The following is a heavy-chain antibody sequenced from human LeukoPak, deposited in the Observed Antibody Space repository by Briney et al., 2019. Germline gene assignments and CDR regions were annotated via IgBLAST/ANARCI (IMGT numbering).Heavy chain of an antibody. Sequence: GGSLRLSCAASGFTVSSNYMSWVRQAPGKGLEWVSVIYSGGSTYYADSVKGRFTISRDNSKNTLYLQMKTLRTEDTAVYYCAKDGAWLRFDDWGQGILVTVSS. V-gene: IGHV3-66*01. CDR2: IYSGGST. D-gene: IGHD5-12*01. CDR1: GFTVSSNY. CDR3: AKDGAWLRFDD. J-gene: IGHJ4*02.